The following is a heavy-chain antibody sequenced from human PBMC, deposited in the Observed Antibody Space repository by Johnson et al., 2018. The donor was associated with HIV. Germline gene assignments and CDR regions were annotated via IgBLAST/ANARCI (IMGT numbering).Heavy chain of an antibody. D-gene: IGHD3-16*01. J-gene: IGHJ3*01. Sequence: VQLVESGGGLIQPGGSLRLSCAASGFTFSSYWMHWVRQAPGKGLVWVSAISGSGGSTYYADSVKGRFTISRDNSKGTLYLQMNSLRAEDTAVYFCAKDRTSWGFDAFDLWGQGTMVTVSS. CDR2: ISGSGGST. V-gene: IGHV3-23*04. CDR3: AKDRTSWGFDAFDL. CDR1: GFTFSSYW.